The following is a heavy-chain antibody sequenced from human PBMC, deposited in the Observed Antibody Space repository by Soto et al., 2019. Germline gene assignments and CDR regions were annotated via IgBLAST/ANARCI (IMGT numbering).Heavy chain of an antibody. CDR2: ISSSSSYI. CDR1: GSTLRNFS. CDR3: ARSHLDASDYRYGMDV. J-gene: IGHJ6*02. D-gene: IGHD3-16*01. Sequence: GAPPRLSCAASGSTLRNFSMNWVRQDTVKGLEWISFISSSSSYIFYADSVRGRFTISRDNTKGSLYLQMNSLSAEDTAVYYCARSHLDASDYRYGMDVWGLGNTVTGSS. V-gene: IGHV3-21*01.